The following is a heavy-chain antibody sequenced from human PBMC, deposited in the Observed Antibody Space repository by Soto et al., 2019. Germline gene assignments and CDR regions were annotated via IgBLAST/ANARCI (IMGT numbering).Heavy chain of an antibody. Sequence: GASVKVSWKASGYTFTSYYMHWVRQAPGQGLEWMGIINPSGGSTSYAQKFQGRVTMTRDTSTSTVYMELSSLRSEDTAVYYCARDLGVPAPRIAVAGNRIPGPYYYYGMDVWGQGTTVTVSS. J-gene: IGHJ6*02. CDR2: INPSGGST. D-gene: IGHD6-19*01. CDR3: ARDLGVPAPRIAVAGNRIPGPYYYYGMDV. V-gene: IGHV1-46*01. CDR1: GYTFTSYY.